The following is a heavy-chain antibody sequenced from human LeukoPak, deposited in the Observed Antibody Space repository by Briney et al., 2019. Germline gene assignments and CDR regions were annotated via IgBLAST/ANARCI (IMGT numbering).Heavy chain of an antibody. CDR3: ARADYGDYLYYFDY. CDR1: GYTFTSYG. Sequence: ASVKVSCKASGYTFTSYGISWVRQAPGQGLEWMGWISAYNGNTNYAQKLQGRVTMTTDTSTSTAYMELRSLRSDDTAVYYCARADYGDYLYYFDYWGQGTLVIVSS. CDR2: ISAYNGNT. J-gene: IGHJ4*02. D-gene: IGHD4-17*01. V-gene: IGHV1-18*01.